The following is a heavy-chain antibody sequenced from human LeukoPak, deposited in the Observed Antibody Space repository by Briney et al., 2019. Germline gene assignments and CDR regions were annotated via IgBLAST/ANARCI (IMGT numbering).Heavy chain of an antibody. CDR2: IKVDGSEM. CDR1: GFTFRNYW. J-gene: IGHJ4*02. Sequence: PGGSLRLSCAASGFTFRNYWMSWVRQAPGKGLEWVANIKVDGSEMFYVDSVKGRFTISRDNAKNSLYLQMNSLRAEDTAVYYCARSRWGLGYCSTTSCYSFDYWGQGTLVTVSS. CDR3: ARSRWGLGYCSTTSCYSFDY. D-gene: IGHD2-2*01. V-gene: IGHV3-7*02.